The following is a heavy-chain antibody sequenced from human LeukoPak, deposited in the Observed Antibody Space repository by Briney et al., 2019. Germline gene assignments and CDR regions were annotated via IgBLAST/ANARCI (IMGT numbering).Heavy chain of an antibody. J-gene: IGHJ5*02. CDR2: IYYSGST. CDR3: AGDRGDPGWFDP. Sequence: PSETLSLTCTVSGGSISSSSYYWGWIRQPPGKGLEWIGSIYYSGSTYYNPSLKSRVTISVDTSKNQFSLKLSSVTAADTAVYYCAGDRGDPGWFDPWGQGTLVTVSS. CDR1: GGSISSSSYY. V-gene: IGHV4-39*07. D-gene: IGHD3-10*01.